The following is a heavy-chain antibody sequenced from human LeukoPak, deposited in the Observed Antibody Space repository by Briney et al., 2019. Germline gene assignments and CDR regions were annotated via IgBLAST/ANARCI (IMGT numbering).Heavy chain of an antibody. J-gene: IGHJ4*02. Sequence: GGSLGLSCAASGFTFSSYAMHWVRQAPGKGLEWVAVISYDGSNKYYADSVKGRFTISRDNSKNTLYLQMNSLRAEDTAVYYCARATPSPDYWGQGTLVTVSS. CDR2: ISYDGSNK. D-gene: IGHD4-23*01. CDR3: ARATPSPDY. CDR1: GFTFSSYA. V-gene: IGHV3-30*04.